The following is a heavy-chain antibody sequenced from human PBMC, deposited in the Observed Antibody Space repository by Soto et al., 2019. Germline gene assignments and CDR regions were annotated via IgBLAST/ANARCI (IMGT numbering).Heavy chain of an antibody. CDR2: IRSKPNNYAT. D-gene: IGHD2-8*01. J-gene: IGHJ5*02. Sequence: GGSLRLACAASGFTFSGCAMHWVRQASGKGLEWLGRIRSKPNNYATEYAASVQGRFTISRDDSKNTAYLEMNSLKTEDTAVYYCARVGMVYATGKGWFDPWGQGT. V-gene: IGHV3-73*01. CDR1: GFTFSGCA. CDR3: ARVGMVYATGKGWFDP.